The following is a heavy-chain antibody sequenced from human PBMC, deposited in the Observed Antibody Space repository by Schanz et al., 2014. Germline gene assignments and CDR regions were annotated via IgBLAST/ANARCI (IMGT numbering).Heavy chain of an antibody. J-gene: IGHJ4*02. CDR1: GFSLNTYG. V-gene: IGHV3-33*01. CDR2: IWNNGVTK. D-gene: IGHD3-10*01. CDR3: ARDGNYYGSRNYYKTPYCFDY. Sequence: QAQLMESGGGVVQPGTSLILSCSVSGFSLNTYGIHWFRQPAGKGLEWVAVIWNNGVTKYYADSVRGRFTISRDRFQNTLHLQVTSLRAEDTAIYYCARDGNYYGSRNYYKTPYCFDYWGQGTLVTVSS.